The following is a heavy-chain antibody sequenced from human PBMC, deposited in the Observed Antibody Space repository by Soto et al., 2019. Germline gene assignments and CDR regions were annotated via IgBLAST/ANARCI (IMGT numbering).Heavy chain of an antibody. CDR3: AGPGYSSQDY. J-gene: IGHJ4*02. D-gene: IGHD5-12*01. V-gene: IGHV3-23*01. Sequence: GGSLRLSCAASGFTFSTFALSWVRQAPGKGLEWVSAISGSGDGTDYADSVKGRFTISRDNSKNTLYLQMNSLRAEDTAVYYCAGPGYSSQDYWGQGALVTVSS. CDR1: GFTFSTFA. CDR2: ISGSGDGT.